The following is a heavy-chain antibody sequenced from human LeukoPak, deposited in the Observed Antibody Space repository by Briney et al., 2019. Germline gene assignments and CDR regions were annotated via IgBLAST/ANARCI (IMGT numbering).Heavy chain of an antibody. CDR3: AKVKGGYFYALDS. D-gene: IGHD5-12*01. V-gene: IGHV4-59*03. J-gene: IGHJ4*02. CDR2: IYYRGGT. Sequence: PSETLSLTCNVSGASITDAYWSWLRQPPGKGLEWIGYIYYRGGTNYNPSLKSRVAISLDTSKNQFALSLSSVTAADTAVYYCAKVKGGYFYALDSWGQGTLVTVHS. CDR1: GASITDAY.